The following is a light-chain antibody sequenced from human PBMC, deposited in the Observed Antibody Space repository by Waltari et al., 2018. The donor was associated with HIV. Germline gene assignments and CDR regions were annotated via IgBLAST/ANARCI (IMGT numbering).Light chain of an antibody. Sequence: QSALTQPPSTSETPGQRVTMSCSGSSSNVGRDNVYWYQQIPGTAPKLLIYNDYQRPSGVPDRFSGSKSGTSASLAISGLRSEDEADYYCAAWDNILSGYVFGTGTKVTVL. CDR2: NDY. CDR3: AAWDNILSGYV. CDR1: SSNVGRDN. J-gene: IGLJ1*01. V-gene: IGLV1-47*01.